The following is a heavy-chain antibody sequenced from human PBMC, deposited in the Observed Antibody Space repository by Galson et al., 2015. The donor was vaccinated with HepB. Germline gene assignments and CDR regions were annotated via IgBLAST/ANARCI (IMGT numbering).Heavy chain of an antibody. CDR1: GYTLTELS. V-gene: IGHV1-24*01. Sequence: SVKVSCKVSGYTLTELSMHRVRQAPGKGLEWMGGFDPEDGETIYAQKFQGRVTMTEDTSTDTAYMELSSLRSEDTAVYYCATNSGSIAARRGKDAFDIWGQGTMVTVSS. J-gene: IGHJ3*02. CDR2: FDPEDGET. D-gene: IGHD6-6*01. CDR3: ATNSGSIAARRGKDAFDI.